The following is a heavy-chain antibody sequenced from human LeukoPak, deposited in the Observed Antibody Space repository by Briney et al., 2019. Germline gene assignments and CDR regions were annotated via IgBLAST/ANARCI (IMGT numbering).Heavy chain of an antibody. CDR1: GFTLSSYA. CDR3: ARGGWGAIFDY. CDR2: ISGSGGST. Sequence: GGSLRLSCAASGFTLSSYAMHWVRQAPGKGLEWVSAISGSGGSTYYADSVKGRFTISRDNSKNTLYLQINSLRAEDTAVYYCARGGWGAIFDYWGQGIRVTVSS. V-gene: IGHV3-23*01. J-gene: IGHJ4*02. D-gene: IGHD3-10*01.